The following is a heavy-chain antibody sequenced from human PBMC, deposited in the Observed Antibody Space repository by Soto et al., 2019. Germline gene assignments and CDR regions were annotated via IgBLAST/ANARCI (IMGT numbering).Heavy chain of an antibody. V-gene: IGHV3-30-3*01. CDR3: AREGGSSWYEGQVDY. CDR1: GFTFSSYA. D-gene: IGHD6-13*01. Sequence: QVQLVESGGGVVRPGRSLRLSCAASGFTFSSYAMHWVRQAPGKGLEWVAVISYDGSNKYYADSVKGRFTISRDNSKNTLYLQMNSLRAEDTAVYYCAREGGSSWYEGQVDYWGQGTLVTVSS. J-gene: IGHJ4*02. CDR2: ISYDGSNK.